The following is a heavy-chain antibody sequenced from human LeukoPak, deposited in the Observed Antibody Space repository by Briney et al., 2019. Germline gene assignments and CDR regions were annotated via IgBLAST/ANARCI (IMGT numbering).Heavy chain of an antibody. CDR1: GFTFSTYA. Sequence: GGSLRLSCAASGFTFSTYAMHWVRQAPDKGLEWVAFIRYDGSNKYYADSVKGRFTISRDNSKNTLSLQMNSLRAEDTAVYYCAKRSCSSTSCYGDYWGQGTLVTVSS. D-gene: IGHD2-2*01. J-gene: IGHJ4*02. CDR3: AKRSCSSTSCYGDY. CDR2: IRYDGSNK. V-gene: IGHV3-30*02.